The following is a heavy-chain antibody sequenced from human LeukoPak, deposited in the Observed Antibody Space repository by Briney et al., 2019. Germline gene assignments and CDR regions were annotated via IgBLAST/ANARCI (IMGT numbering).Heavy chain of an antibody. V-gene: IGHV4-34*01. CDR2: INHSGST. D-gene: IGHD6-19*01. CDR1: SGSFSGYY. Sequence: PSETLSLTCAVYSGSFSGYYWSWIRQPPGKGLEWIGEINHSGSTNYNPSLKSRVTISVDTSKNQFSLKLSSVTAADTAVYYCARGMAVAGTGGWFDPWGQGTLVTVSS. CDR3: ARGMAVAGTGGWFDP. J-gene: IGHJ5*02.